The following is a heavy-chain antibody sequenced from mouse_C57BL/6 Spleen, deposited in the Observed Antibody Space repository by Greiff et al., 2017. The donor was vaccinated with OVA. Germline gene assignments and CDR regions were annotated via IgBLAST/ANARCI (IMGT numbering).Heavy chain of an antibody. J-gene: IGHJ4*01. D-gene: IGHD2-2*01. CDR1: GYTFTSYW. CDR3: ARGPMVTTRYYYAMDY. Sequence: QVQLQQPGAELVKPGASVKLSCKASGYTFTSYWMQWVKQRPGQGLEWIGEIDPSDSYTNYNQKFKGKATLTVDTSSSTAYMQLSSLTSEDSAVYYCARGPMVTTRYYYAMDYWGQGTSVTVSS. V-gene: IGHV1-50*01. CDR2: IDPSDSYT.